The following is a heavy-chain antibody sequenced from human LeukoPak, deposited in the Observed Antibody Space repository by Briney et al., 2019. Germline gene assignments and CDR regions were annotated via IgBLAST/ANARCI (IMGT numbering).Heavy chain of an antibody. Sequence: AGGSLRLSCAASGFTFSYYEMNWVRQAPGKGLEWVSYISSSGSTIYYADSVKGRFTISRDNAKNSLYLQMNSLRAEDTAVYYCAELGITMIGGVWGKGTTVTISS. CDR2: ISSSGSTI. D-gene: IGHD3-10*02. CDR3: AELGITMIGGV. V-gene: IGHV3-48*03. CDR1: GFTFSYYE. J-gene: IGHJ6*04.